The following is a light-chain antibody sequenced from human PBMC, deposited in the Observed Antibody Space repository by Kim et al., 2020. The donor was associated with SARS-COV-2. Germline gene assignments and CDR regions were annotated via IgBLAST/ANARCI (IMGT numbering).Light chain of an antibody. CDR1: SLRSYY. Sequence: SSELTQDPAVSVALGQTVRITCQGDSLRSYYASWYQQKPGQAPVLVIYGKNNRPSGIPDRFSGSSSGNTASLTITGAQAEDEADYYVNPRASIGTLWVFG. CDR2: GKN. CDR3: NPRASIGTLWV. J-gene: IGLJ3*02. V-gene: IGLV3-19*01.